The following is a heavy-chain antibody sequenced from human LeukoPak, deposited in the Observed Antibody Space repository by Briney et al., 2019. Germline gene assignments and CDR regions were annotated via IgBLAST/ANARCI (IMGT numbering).Heavy chain of an antibody. Sequence: PSETLSLTCTGSGGSISSYYWSWIRQPPGKGLEWIGYIYYSGSTNYNPSLKSRVTISVDTSKNQFSLKLSSVTAADTAVYYCARESYYDSSGYLFDYWGQGTLVTVSS. D-gene: IGHD3-22*01. J-gene: IGHJ4*02. CDR1: GGSISSYY. CDR3: ARESYYDSSGYLFDY. V-gene: IGHV4-59*01. CDR2: IYYSGST.